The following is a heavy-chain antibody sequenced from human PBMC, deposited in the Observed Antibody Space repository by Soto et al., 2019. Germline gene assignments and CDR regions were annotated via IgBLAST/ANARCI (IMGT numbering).Heavy chain of an antibody. CDR1: GFTFGDYA. D-gene: IGHD3-22*01. Sequence: LRLSRTGSGFTFGDYAMSWFRQAPGKGLEWVGFIRSKTYEGTPEYAASLRGRFTISRDDSKSIAYLQMNSLKTEDTGVYYCVSGSSGYYWGVHVYWGQGTLVTVSS. V-gene: IGHV3-49*03. CDR2: IRSKTYEGTP. J-gene: IGHJ4*02. CDR3: VSGSSGYYWGVHVY.